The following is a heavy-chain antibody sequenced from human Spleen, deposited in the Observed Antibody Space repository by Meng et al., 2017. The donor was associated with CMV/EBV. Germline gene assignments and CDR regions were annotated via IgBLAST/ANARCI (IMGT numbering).Heavy chain of an antibody. CDR2: IRSKAYGGTT. Sequence: GESLKISCTASGFTFGDYAMSWVRQAPGKGLEWVGFIRSKAYGGTTDYAASVKGRFTISRDDSKSIAYLQMNSLKTEDTAVYYCTRTEKGWLAAGMDVWGQGTTVTVSS. D-gene: IGHD6-19*01. J-gene: IGHJ6*02. CDR1: GFTFGDYA. V-gene: IGHV3-49*04. CDR3: TRTEKGWLAAGMDV.